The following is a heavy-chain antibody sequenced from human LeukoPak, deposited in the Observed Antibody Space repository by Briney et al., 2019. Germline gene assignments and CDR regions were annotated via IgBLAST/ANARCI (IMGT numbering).Heavy chain of an antibody. CDR1: GFTFSNYA. CDR3: AKDANWNDVGGVFDY. J-gene: IGHJ4*02. D-gene: IGHD1-20*01. CDR2: ISGSTENT. V-gene: IGHV3-23*01. Sequence: GGSLRLSCAASGFTFSNYAMSWVRQAPGKGPEWVSTISGSTENTYYADSVKGRFTISRDNSKNTLYLQMNSLRAEDTAIYYCAKDANWNDVGGVFDYWGQGTLVTVSS.